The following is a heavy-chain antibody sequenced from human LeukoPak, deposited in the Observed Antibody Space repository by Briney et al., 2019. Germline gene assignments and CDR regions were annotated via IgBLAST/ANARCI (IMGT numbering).Heavy chain of an antibody. Sequence: SETLSLTCAVYGGSFSGYYWSWIRQPPGKRLEWIGEINHSGSTNYNPSLKSRVTISVDTSKNQFSLKLSSVTAADTAVYYCARVTSNNYYDSSGYYYQLKRYNWFDPWGQGTLVTVSS. V-gene: IGHV4-34*01. J-gene: IGHJ5*02. CDR3: ARVTSNNYYDSSGYYYQLKRYNWFDP. D-gene: IGHD3-22*01. CDR1: GGSFSGYY. CDR2: INHSGST.